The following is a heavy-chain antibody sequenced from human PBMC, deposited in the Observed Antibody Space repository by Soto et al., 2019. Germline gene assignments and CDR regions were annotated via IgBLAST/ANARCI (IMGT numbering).Heavy chain of an antibody. CDR3: ARARNTVTIDY. D-gene: IGHD4-17*01. V-gene: IGHV3-48*02. CDR2: ISSSSTI. J-gene: IGHJ4*02. CDR1: GFTFSGYS. Sequence: GGSLRLSCAASGFTFSGYSMNWVRQAPGKGLEWVSYISSSSTIYYADSVKGRFTISRDNAKNSLYLQMNSLRDEDTAVYYCARARNTVTIDYWGQGTLVTVSS.